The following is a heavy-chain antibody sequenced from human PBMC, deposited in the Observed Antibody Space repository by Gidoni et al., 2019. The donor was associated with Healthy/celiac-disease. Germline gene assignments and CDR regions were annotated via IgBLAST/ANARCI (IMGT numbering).Heavy chain of an antibody. V-gene: IGHV3-53*01. J-gene: IGHJ4*02. D-gene: IGHD3-22*01. CDR1: GFPVSSNY. CDR3: ARASYDSSGYPYFDY. Sequence: EVQLVESGGGLIQPGGSLRLYCAASGFPVSSNYMSWVRQAPGKGLEWVSVIYSGGSTYYADSVKGRFTISRDNSKNTLYLQMNSLRAEDTAVYYCARASYDSSGYPYFDYWGQGTLVTVSS. CDR2: IYSGGST.